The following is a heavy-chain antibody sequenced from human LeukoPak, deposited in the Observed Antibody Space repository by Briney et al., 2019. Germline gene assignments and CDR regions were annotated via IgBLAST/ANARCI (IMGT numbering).Heavy chain of an antibody. Sequence: GGSLRLSCAASGFTFSSYCIEWARQAPGRGLEWVAFISYDVSNKYYADSVKGLFTISRDNSKNTLYLQMNSLRAEDTAVYYCAKDMPLRLDIVVVVAATPPGYWGQGTLVTVSS. CDR1: GFTFSSYC. D-gene: IGHD2-15*01. V-gene: IGHV3-30*18. J-gene: IGHJ4*02. CDR2: ISYDVSNK. CDR3: AKDMPLRLDIVVVVAATPPGY.